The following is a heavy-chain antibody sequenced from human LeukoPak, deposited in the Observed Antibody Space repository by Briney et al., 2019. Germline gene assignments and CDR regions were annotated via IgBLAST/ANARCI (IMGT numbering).Heavy chain of an antibody. CDR1: GFTFSSYA. CDR3: ARDGESCYYDSSGYYYY. Sequence: GGSLRLSCAASGFTFSSYAMHWVRQAPGKGLEWVAVISYDGSNKYYADSVKGRFTISRDNPKNTLYLQMNSLRAEDTAVYYCARDGESCYYDSSGYYYYWGQGTLVTVSS. D-gene: IGHD3-22*01. J-gene: IGHJ4*02. V-gene: IGHV3-30*04. CDR2: ISYDGSNK.